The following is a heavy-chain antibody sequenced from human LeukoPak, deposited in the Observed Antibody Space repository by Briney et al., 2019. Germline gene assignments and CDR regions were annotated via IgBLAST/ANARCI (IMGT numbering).Heavy chain of an antibody. CDR3: AKDRANWAIDD. V-gene: IGHV3-48*01. CDR1: GFTFTNHP. Sequence: RTRGSLRLSCAASGFTFTNHPMNWVRQAPGKGLEWVSYIGGDGVAFYADSVKGRFTMSKDDARKSLYLQMSSLRVEDTALYYCAKDRANWAIDDWGQGTQVTVSS. J-gene: IGHJ4*02. D-gene: IGHD2-2*02. CDR2: IGGDGVA.